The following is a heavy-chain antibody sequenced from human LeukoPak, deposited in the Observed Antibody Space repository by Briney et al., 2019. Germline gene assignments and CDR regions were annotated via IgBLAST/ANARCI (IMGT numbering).Heavy chain of an antibody. CDR3: ARVGVAGPYYFDY. D-gene: IGHD6-19*01. CDR1: GGSIAYYY. Sequence: SETLSLTCTVSGGSIAYYYWSWIRQPPGKGLEWMGYIYYDGSTNYNPSLKSRVTISVDTSKNQFSLRLTSVTAADTAVYYCARVGVAGPYYFDYWGQGTLVTVSS. J-gene: IGHJ4*02. V-gene: IGHV4-59*01. CDR2: IYYDGST.